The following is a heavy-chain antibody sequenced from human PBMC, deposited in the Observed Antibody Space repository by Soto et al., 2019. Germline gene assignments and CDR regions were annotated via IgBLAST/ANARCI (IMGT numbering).Heavy chain of an antibody. CDR3: ARAPPGPSPRWVL. V-gene: IGHV4-30-2*06. J-gene: IGHJ6*02. CDR2: IYPTGTT. Sequence: QLQLRESGSGLVKPSETLSLTCTVSGGSISSGGYSWSWIRQSPEKGLEWLGCIYPTGTTYYHPSLKSRVTISVDTSRNQFSLNLTSVTAADTAVYFCARAPPGPSPRWVLWVQGTTGTGSS. D-gene: IGHD3-10*01. CDR1: GGSISSGGYS.